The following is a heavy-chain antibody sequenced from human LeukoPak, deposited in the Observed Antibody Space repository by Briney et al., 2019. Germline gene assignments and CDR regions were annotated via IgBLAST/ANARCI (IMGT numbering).Heavy chain of an antibody. V-gene: IGHV3-23*01. Sequence: GGSLKLSCAASGFTFSSYAVGWVRQAPGKGLEWVSGIIGSGDSSYYVDSVKGRFTISRDNSKNTLYLQMNSLRAEDTALYYCAKVHSSGWLFDYWGQGTLVTVSS. D-gene: IGHD6-19*01. CDR2: IIGSGDSS. J-gene: IGHJ4*02. CDR3: AKVHSSGWLFDY. CDR1: GFTFSSYA.